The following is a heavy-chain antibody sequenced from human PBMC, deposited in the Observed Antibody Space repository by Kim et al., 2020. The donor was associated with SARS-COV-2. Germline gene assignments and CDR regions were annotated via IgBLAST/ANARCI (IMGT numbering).Heavy chain of an antibody. J-gene: IGHJ4*02. CDR2: ISYDGSNK. CDR1: GFTFSSYG. D-gene: IGHD3-9*01. V-gene: IGHV3-30*18. Sequence: GGSLRLSCAASGFTFSSYGMHWVRQAPGKGLEWVAVISYDGSNKYYADSVKGRFTISRDNSKNTLYLQMNSLRAEDTAVYYCAKDLDILTSGDYFDYWGQGTLVTVSS. CDR3: AKDLDILTSGDYFDY.